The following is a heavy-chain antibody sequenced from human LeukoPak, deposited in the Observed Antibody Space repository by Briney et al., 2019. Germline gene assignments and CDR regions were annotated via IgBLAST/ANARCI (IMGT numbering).Heavy chain of an antibody. Sequence: PGGSLRLSCAASGFTFSNYHMHWVRQAPGKGLEWVAFSWYEGGKENYAASVKGRFTISRDNSKNTVYLQMNSLRVEDTAVYYCAKDNNWACDYWGQGTLVTVSS. CDR1: GFTFSNYH. J-gene: IGHJ4*02. CDR3: AKDNNWACDY. CDR2: SWYEGGKE. D-gene: IGHD1-1*01. V-gene: IGHV3-30*02.